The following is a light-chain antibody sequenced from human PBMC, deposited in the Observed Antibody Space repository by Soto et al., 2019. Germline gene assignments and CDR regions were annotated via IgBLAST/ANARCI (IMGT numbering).Light chain of an antibody. CDR1: SSDVGGYDY. V-gene: IGLV2-11*01. CDR2: EVS. CDR3: CSYAGSYTLGV. Sequence: QSVLTQPRSVSGSPGQSVTISCTGTSSDVGGYDYVSWNQQHPGKAPKVIIYEVSKRPSGVPDRFSGSKSGNTASLTISGLXAEDEADYYCCSYAGSYTLGVFGTGTKVTVL. J-gene: IGLJ1*01.